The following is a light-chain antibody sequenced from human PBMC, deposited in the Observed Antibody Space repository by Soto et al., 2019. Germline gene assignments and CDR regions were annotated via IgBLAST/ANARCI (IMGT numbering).Light chain of an antibody. CDR3: QQYNSYSPT. CDR1: QGISSY. J-gene: IGKJ1*01. Sequence: DIHLTRSPSFLSASVGYRFTITCRASQGISSYLAWYQKKKGKAPKLLMYAASTLQSGVPSRLSGSGYGTELTLTISSMQTDDFATYYCQQYNSYSPTFGHGTKVDIK. CDR2: AAS. V-gene: IGKV1-9*01.